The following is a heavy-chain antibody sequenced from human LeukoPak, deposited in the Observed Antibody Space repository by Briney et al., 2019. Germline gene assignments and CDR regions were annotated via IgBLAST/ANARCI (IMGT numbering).Heavy chain of an antibody. CDR3: ARDYGSGSYEAFDI. CDR2: IIPIFGTA. CDR1: GYTFSSYA. J-gene: IGHJ3*02. Sequence: SVKVSCKASGYTFSSYAISWVRQAPGQGLEWMGGIIPIFGTANYAQKFQGRVTITTDESTSTAYMELSSLRSEDTAVYYCARDYGSGSYEAFDIWGQGTMVTVSS. V-gene: IGHV1-69*05. D-gene: IGHD3-10*01.